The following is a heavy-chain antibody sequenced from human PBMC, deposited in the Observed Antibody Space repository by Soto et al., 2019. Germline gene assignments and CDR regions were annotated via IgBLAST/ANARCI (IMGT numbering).Heavy chain of an antibody. D-gene: IGHD3-3*01. CDR1: FVSISSGVYY. CDR3: ARGRAGFFWSGSKHEWLDQ. V-gene: IGHV4-31*03. Sequence: TVSFVSISSGVYYFSWILHHPVNCLYWIGYMYYSGITYYNASLKSRLSISVDTSKNQFSLKLSSVTAADTAVYYCARGRAGFFWSGSKHEWLDQWGQGTLVTVSS. J-gene: IGHJ5*02. CDR2: MYYSGIT.